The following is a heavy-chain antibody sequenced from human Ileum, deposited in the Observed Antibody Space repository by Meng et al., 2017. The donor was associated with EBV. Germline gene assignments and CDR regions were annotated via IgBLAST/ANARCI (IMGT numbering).Heavy chain of an antibody. CDR3: ARRDTAWFDP. V-gene: IGHV4-39*01. D-gene: IGHD2-21*02. CDR2: IYHTGST. Sequence: LHLKDPAPGLVKPSAPLSLTCSSSGGSITSHSYYWGWIRQPPGKGLEWIATIYHTGSTYYNPSLKSRVTISVDTSKNEFSLKVTSVTAADTALYYCARRDTAWFDPWGRGTLVTVSS. CDR1: GGSITSHSYY. J-gene: IGHJ5*02.